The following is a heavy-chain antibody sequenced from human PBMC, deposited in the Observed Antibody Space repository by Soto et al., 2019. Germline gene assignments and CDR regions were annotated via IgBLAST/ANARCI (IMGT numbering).Heavy chain of an antibody. V-gene: IGHV1-69*02. CDR2: IIPILGIA. CDR1: GGTFSSYT. D-gene: IGHD3-3*01. Sequence: QVQLVQSGAEVKKPGSSVKVSCKASGGTFSSYTISWVRQAPGQGLEWMGRIIPILGIANYAQKFQGRVTNTADKSTSTAYMELSSLRSEDTAVYYCEKSGHGAFDIWGQGTMLTVSS. CDR3: EKSGHGAFDI. J-gene: IGHJ3*02.